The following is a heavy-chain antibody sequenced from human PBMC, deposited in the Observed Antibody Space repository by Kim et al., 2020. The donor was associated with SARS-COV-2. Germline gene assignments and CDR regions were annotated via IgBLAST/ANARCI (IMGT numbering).Heavy chain of an antibody. J-gene: IGHJ4*02. D-gene: IGHD3-10*01. CDR1: GFTFSNYG. V-gene: IGHV3-30*18. Sequence: GGSLRLSCAASGFTFSNYGMHWVRQAPGKGLEWVAFISYDGSNKDYADSVKGRFTISRDNYKNTQYLQMNSLRPEDTAVYYCAKDSVVRGAKGIDYWGQG. CDR3: AKDSVVRGAKGIDY. CDR2: ISYDGSNK.